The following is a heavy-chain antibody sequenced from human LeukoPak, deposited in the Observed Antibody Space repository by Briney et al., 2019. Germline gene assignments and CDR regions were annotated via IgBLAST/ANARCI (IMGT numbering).Heavy chain of an antibody. J-gene: IGHJ2*01. CDR1: GFTFSSYG. CDR2: IWYDGSNK. Sequence: PGGSPRLSCAASGFTFSSYGMHWVRQAPGKGLEWVAVIWYDGSNKYYADSVKGRFTISRDNSKNTLYLQMNSLRAEDTAVYYCAKMNYGGDSVDWYFDLWGRGTLVTVSS. CDR3: AKMNYGGDSVDWYFDL. D-gene: IGHD4-23*01. V-gene: IGHV3-30*02.